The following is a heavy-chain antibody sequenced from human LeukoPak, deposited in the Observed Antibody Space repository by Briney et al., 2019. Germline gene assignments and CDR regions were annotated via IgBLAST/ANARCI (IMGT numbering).Heavy chain of an antibody. CDR1: GYTFTSYG. CDR2: ISPYNGYT. CDR3: VRDRWERTLDAFDI. D-gene: IGHD1-26*01. Sequence: ASVKVSCKASGYTFTSYGISWVRQAPGQGLEWMGWISPYNGYTSYAQNFQGRVTMTTDASTSTAYMELRSLRSDDTAVYYCVRDRWERTLDAFDIWGQGTMVTVSS. J-gene: IGHJ3*02. V-gene: IGHV1-18*01.